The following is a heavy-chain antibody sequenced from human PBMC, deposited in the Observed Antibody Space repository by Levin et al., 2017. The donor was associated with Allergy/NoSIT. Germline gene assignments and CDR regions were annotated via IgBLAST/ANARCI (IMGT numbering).Heavy chain of an antibody. CDR3: ARRVDSSSWSIQYYYYYYMDG. J-gene: IGHJ6*03. Sequence: GESLKISCAASGFTFSSYGMHWVRQAPGKGLEWVAVIWYDGSNKYYADSVKGRFTISRDNSKNTLYLQMNSLRAEDTAVYYCARRVDSSSWSIQYYYYYYMDGWGKGTTVTVSS. CDR1: GFTFSSYG. V-gene: IGHV3-33*01. CDR2: IWYDGSNK. D-gene: IGHD6-13*01.